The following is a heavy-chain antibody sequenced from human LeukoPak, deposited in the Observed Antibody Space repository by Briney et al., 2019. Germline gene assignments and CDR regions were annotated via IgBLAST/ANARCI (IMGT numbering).Heavy chain of an antibody. Sequence: SETLSLTCTVSGGSISSYHWSWIRQPPGKGLEWIGYIYYSGSTNYNPSLKSRVTISVDTSKNQFSLKLSSVTAADTAVYYCARVPVNIWENWFDPWGQGTLVTVSS. J-gene: IGHJ5*02. CDR3: ARVPVNIWENWFDP. CDR2: IYYSGST. D-gene: IGHD1-26*01. V-gene: IGHV4-59*01. CDR1: GGSISSYH.